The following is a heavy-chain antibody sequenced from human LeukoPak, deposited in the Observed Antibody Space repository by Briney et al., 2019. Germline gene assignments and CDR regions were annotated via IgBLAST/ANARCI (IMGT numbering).Heavy chain of an antibody. J-gene: IGHJ4*02. CDR1: GYTFSSYG. D-gene: IGHD6-19*01. CDR3: ARSAVTGTSPFDF. Sequence: ASVKVSCKASGYTFSSYGISWLRQAPGQGLEWMGWISGYNSKTKYAQKFQGRVIITTDTSTSTAYMELRSLRSDDTAVYYCARSAVTGTSPFDFWGQGTLVTVSS. CDR2: ISGYNSKT. V-gene: IGHV1-18*01.